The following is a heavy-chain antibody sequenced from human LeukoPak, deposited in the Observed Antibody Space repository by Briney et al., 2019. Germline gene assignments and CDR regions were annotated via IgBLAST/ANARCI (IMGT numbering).Heavy chain of an antibody. J-gene: IGHJ4*02. D-gene: IGHD1-26*01. V-gene: IGHV1-2*02. Sequence: RASVKVSCEASGYTFIDYYMHWVRQAPGQGLEWIGWISPNSGGTKSVQKFQGRVTMTRDTSITTVYMELSGLSFDDTAVYYCARGGGRYSVDYWGQGTLVIVSS. CDR1: GYTFIDYY. CDR2: ISPNSGGT. CDR3: ARGGGRYSVDY.